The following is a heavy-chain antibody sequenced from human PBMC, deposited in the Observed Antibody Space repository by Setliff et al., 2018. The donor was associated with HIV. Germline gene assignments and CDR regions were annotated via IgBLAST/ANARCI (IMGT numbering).Heavy chain of an antibody. CDR3: ARHAAGPDGPFDY. CDR2: IFYSGRS. V-gene: IGHV4-39*07. Sequence: SETLSLTCTVSGGSIDSSDYYWGWIRQHPGKGLEWMGSIFYSGRSMYNPSLRSRVTISVDTSKNQLSLSVTSVTAADTAVYYCARHAAGPDGPFDYWGQGTLVTVSS. J-gene: IGHJ4*02. CDR1: GGSIDSSDYY. D-gene: IGHD2-2*01.